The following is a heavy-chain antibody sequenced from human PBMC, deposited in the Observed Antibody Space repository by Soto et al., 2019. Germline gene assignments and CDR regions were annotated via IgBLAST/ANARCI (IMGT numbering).Heavy chain of an antibody. CDR1: GGSFSGYS. CDR3: ARDKGGMDV. V-gene: IGHV4-34*01. Sequence: QVQLQQWGAGLLKPSETLSLTCAVYGGSFSGYSWSWIRQPPGKGLEWIGEINHSGSKKYSPSLKSRVTISVDRSKNQFALKLSSVTAADTAVYYCARDKGGMDVWGQGTTVTVSS. CDR2: INHSGSK. J-gene: IGHJ6*02.